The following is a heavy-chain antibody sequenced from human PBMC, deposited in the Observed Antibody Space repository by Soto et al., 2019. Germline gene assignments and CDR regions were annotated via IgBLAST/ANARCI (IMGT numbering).Heavy chain of an antibody. D-gene: IGHD3-3*01. CDR2: MNPYSGNT. J-gene: IGHJ6*03. V-gene: IGHV1-8*01. CDR3: AREIRDASIYYYYSLDV. CDR1: GYTFTSYD. Sequence: GASVKVSCKASGYTFTSYDINWVRQATGQGLEWMGWMNPYSGNTGYAQKFQGRVTMTRNTSISTAYMELSSLRSEDTAVYYCAREIRDASIYYYYSLDVWGKGTTVNVSS.